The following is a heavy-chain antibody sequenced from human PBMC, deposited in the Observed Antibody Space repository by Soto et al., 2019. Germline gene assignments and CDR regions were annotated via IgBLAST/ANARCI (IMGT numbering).Heavy chain of an antibody. D-gene: IGHD2-15*01. Sequence: ASVKVSCKASGYTFTSYAMHWVRQAPGQRLEWMGWINAGNGNTKYSQKFQGRVTITRDTSASTAYMELSSLRSEDTAVYYCARGRTIESHFDYWGQGTLVTVSS. J-gene: IGHJ4*02. CDR2: INAGNGNT. CDR1: GYTFTSYA. V-gene: IGHV1-3*01. CDR3: ARGRTIESHFDY.